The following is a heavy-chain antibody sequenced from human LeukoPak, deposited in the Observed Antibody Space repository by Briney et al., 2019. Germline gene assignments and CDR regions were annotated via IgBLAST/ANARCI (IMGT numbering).Heavy chain of an antibody. D-gene: IGHD2-2*01. CDR3: AHTQLFLSTFDY. V-gene: IGHV3-30*02. CDR1: GFTFSSYG. CDR2: IRYDGSNK. Sequence: GGSLRLSCAASGFTFSSYGMHWVRQAPGKGLEWVAFIRYDGSNKYYADSVKGRFTISRDNSKNTLYLQMNSLRAEDTAVYYCAHTQLFLSTFDYWGQGTLVTVSS. J-gene: IGHJ4*02.